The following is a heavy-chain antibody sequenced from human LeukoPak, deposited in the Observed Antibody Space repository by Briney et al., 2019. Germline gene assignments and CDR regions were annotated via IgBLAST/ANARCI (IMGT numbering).Heavy chain of an antibody. D-gene: IGHD2-2*01. CDR3: ARMDCSSISCYGLGVWFDP. J-gene: IGHJ5*02. CDR1: GGSISSYY. CDR2: IYYSGST. Sequence: SETLSLTCTVSGGSISSYYWSWIRQPPGKGLEWIGYIYYSGSTNYNPSLKSRVTISVDTSKNQFSLKLSSVTAADTAVYYCARMDCSSISCYGLGVWFDPWGQGTLVTVSS. V-gene: IGHV4-59*01.